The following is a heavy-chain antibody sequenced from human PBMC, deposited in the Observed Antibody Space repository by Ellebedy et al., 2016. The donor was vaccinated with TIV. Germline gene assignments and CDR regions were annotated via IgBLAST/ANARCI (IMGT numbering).Heavy chain of an antibody. CDR2: IYPGDSDT. CDR1: GYSFTSYW. D-gene: IGHD5-12*01. V-gene: IGHV5-51*01. Sequence: GESLKISXKGSGYSFTSYWIGWVRQMPGKGLEWMGIIYPGDSDTRYSPSFQGQVTISADKSISTAYLQWSSLKASDTAMYYCARLTVDSGYDWSPSFDYWGQGTLVTVSS. CDR3: ARLTVDSGYDWSPSFDY. J-gene: IGHJ4*02.